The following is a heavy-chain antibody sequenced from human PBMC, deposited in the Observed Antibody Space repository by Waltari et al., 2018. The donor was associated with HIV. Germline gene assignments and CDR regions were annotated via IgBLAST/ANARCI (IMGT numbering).Heavy chain of an antibody. CDR1: GGSLSSGRYY. Sequence: QVQLQESGPGLVKPSQTLSRPCTVPGGSLSSGRYYWRWIRQPAGKGLEWLGRVYTSGSTNYNPSLKSRVTISGDTPKNQFSLKLSSVTAADTAVYYCARVTSFMVRGGFVWSWFDPWGQGTLVTVSS. CDR2: VYTSGST. D-gene: IGHD3-10*01. V-gene: IGHV4-61*02. J-gene: IGHJ5*02. CDR3: ARVTSFMVRGGFVWSWFDP.